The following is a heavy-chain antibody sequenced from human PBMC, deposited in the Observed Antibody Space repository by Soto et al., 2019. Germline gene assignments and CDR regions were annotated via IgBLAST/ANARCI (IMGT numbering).Heavy chain of an antibody. V-gene: IGHV1-18*01. CDR3: AREPPETPPDY. Sequence: QVQLVQSGADVKKPGASVKVSCKASGYTFSDYGVSWGRQAPGQGLEWMGWISSKNGNTKFAQKFRGRVTMTTDPSTSTVYMELRSLRPDDTAVYYCAREPPETPPDYWGQGTLVTVSS. J-gene: IGHJ4*02. CDR2: ISSKNGNT. CDR1: GYTFSDYG.